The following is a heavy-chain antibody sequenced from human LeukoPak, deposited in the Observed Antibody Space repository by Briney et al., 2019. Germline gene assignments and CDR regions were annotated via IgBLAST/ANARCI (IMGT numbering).Heavy chain of an antibody. J-gene: IGHJ4*02. Sequence: SETLSLTCTVSGYSISSGYYWGWLRQPPGKGLEWIGSIYHSGSTYYNPSLKSRVTISVDTSKNQFSLKLSSVTAADTAGYYCARDIPSTPDVHSGRYYSDYWGQGTLVTVSS. CDR3: ARDIPSTPDVHSGRYYSDY. D-gene: IGHD1-26*01. CDR2: IYHSGST. CDR1: GYSISSGYY. V-gene: IGHV4-38-2*02.